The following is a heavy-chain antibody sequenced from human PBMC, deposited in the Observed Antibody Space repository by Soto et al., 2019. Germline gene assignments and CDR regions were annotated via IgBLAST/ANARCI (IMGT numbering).Heavy chain of an antibody. Sequence: QVQLVQSGAEVKKTGSSVKVSCKTSGGTFSTFGISWVRQAPGQGLEWMGGIIPFFGTAEYSQKFEDRITITAEESTNTVYMDLLSLTSEDTAIYYCARTAPMDAGDKYYYDFWGQGALVTVSS. D-gene: IGHD3-16*01. V-gene: IGHV1-69*01. CDR3: ARTAPMDAGDKYYYDF. J-gene: IGHJ4*02. CDR2: IIPFFGTA. CDR1: GGTFSTFG.